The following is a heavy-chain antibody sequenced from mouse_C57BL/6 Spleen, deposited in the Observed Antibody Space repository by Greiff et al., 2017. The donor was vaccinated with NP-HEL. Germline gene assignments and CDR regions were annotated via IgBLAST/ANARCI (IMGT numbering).Heavy chain of an antibody. CDR1: GYTFTDYE. CDR3: TRSPSYYSNSYFDY. Sequence: QVQLQQSGAELVRPGASVTLSCKASGYTFTDYEMHWVKQTPVHGLEWIGAIDPETGGTAYNQKFKGKAILTADKSSSTAYMELRSLTSEDSAVYYGTRSPSYYSNSYFDYWGQGTTLTVSS. CDR2: IDPETGGT. J-gene: IGHJ2*01. D-gene: IGHD2-5*01. V-gene: IGHV1-15*01.